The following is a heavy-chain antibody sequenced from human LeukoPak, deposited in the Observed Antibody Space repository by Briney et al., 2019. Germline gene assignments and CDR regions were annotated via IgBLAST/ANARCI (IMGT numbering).Heavy chain of an antibody. V-gene: IGHV3-30-3*02. Sequence: GGSLRLSCAASGFTFSSYAMHWVRQAPGKGLEWVAVISYDGSNKYYADSVKGRFTISRDNSKNTLYLQMNSLRAEDTAVYYCAKLRYFDWLLFDGMDVWGQGTTVTVSS. CDR1: GFTFSSYA. CDR2: ISYDGSNK. CDR3: AKLRYFDWLLFDGMDV. D-gene: IGHD3-9*01. J-gene: IGHJ6*02.